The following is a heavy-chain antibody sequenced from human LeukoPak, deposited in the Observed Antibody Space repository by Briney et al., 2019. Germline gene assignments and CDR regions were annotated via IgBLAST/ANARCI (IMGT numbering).Heavy chain of an antibody. CDR3: AREDVVLVGAVRYYYYGMDV. Sequence: GASVKVSCKASGYNFISYYMHWVRQAPGQGLEWMGIINPSGGSTSYAQTFQDRVTMTRDTSTSTVYMELSSLKSEDTAVYYCAREDVVLVGAVRYYYYGMDVWGQGTTVTVSS. J-gene: IGHJ6*02. V-gene: IGHV1-46*01. CDR1: GYNFISYY. D-gene: IGHD1-26*01. CDR2: INPSGGST.